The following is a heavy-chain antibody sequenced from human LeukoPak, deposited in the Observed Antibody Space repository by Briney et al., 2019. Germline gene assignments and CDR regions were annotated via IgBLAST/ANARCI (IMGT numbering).Heavy chain of an antibody. CDR3: ARGQTFGIVVVPAARFDY. Sequence: SETLSLTCAVYGGSFSGYYWSWIRQPPGKGREWIGELNHSGSTNYNPSLKSRVTISVDTSKNQFSLKLSSVTAADTAVYYCARGQTFGIVVVPAARFDYWGQGTLVTVSS. CDR2: LNHSGST. D-gene: IGHD2-2*01. CDR1: GGSFSGYY. J-gene: IGHJ4*02. V-gene: IGHV4-34*01.